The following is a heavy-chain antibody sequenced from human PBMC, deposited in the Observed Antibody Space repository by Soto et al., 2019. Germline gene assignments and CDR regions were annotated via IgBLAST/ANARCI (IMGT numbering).Heavy chain of an antibody. V-gene: IGHV3-23*01. Sequence: GGSLRLSCAAAGFTFSSYAMSWVRQAPGKGLEWVSAISGSGGSTYYADSVKGRFTISRDNSKNTLYLQMNSLRAEDTAIYYCAKGEYYYDSSGPWGQGTLVTVSS. J-gene: IGHJ5*02. D-gene: IGHD3-22*01. CDR1: GFTFSSYA. CDR2: ISGSGGST. CDR3: AKGEYYYDSSGP.